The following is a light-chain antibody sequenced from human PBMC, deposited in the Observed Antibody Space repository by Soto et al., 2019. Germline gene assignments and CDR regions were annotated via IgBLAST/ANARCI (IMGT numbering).Light chain of an antibody. CDR1: QSVTNW. CDR3: QQYTTSPYT. Sequence: DIQMTQSPSTLSASVGDRVTITCRASQSVTNWLAWYQQKPGKAPNLLIYDASRLQSGIPSRFSGSGSGKESPPPLSTLHPDDFATYHSQQYTTSPYTFAQGPKLEIK. J-gene: IGKJ2*01. CDR2: DAS. V-gene: IGKV1-5*01.